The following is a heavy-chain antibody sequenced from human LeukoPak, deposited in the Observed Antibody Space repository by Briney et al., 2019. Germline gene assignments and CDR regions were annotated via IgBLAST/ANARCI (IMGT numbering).Heavy chain of an antibody. V-gene: IGHV3-11*01. CDR2: ISSSGSTI. D-gene: IGHD3-10*01. CDR1: GFTFSDYY. CDR3: AKEYYYGSGTYYNVDY. Sequence: GGSLRLSCAASGFTFSDYYMSWIRQAPGKGLEWVSYISSSGSTIYYADSVKGRFTLSRDNSKNTLYLQMNSLRAEDTAVYYCAKEYYYGSGTYYNVDYWGQGTLVTVSS. J-gene: IGHJ4*02.